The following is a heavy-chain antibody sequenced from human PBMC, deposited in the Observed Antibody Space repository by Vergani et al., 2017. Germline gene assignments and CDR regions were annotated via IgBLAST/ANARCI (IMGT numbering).Heavy chain of an antibody. CDR3: AKDSGITMGCAPVTRLDH. V-gene: IGHV3-23*01. D-gene: IGHD3-10*01. J-gene: IGHJ4*02. Sequence: EVQLLESGGGLVQPGGSLRLSCVASGFTFKSHAMSWVRHVPGKGLEWVSVIGSRDGSTAYADSVKGRFTVSRDNSKNTLFLEMNRLRCEDTAVYYCAKDSGITMGCAPVTRLDHWGRGTLVTVSS. CDR2: IGSRDGST. CDR1: GFTFKSHA.